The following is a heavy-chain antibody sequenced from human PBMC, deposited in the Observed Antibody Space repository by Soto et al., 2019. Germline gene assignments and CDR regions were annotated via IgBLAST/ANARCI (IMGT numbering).Heavy chain of an antibody. D-gene: IGHD4-4*01. Sequence: EVQLVESGGGLVQPGGSLRLSCAASGFTVSSNYMSWVRQAPGKGLEWVSVIYSGGSTYNADSVKGRFTISRHNSKNTLYLQMNSLRAEDTAVYYCARGGDSNDYYYYYMDVWGKGTTVTVSS. CDR3: ARGGDSNDYYYYYMDV. V-gene: IGHV3-53*04. J-gene: IGHJ6*03. CDR2: IYSGGST. CDR1: GFTVSSNY.